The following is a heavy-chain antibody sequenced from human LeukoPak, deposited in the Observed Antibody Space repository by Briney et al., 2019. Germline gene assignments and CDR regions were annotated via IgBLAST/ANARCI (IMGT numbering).Heavy chain of an antibody. V-gene: IGHV3-30-3*01. Sequence: GGSLRLSCAASGFIFSSHTMHWVRQAPGKGLEWVALISKDGTNDYYADSVKGRFTISRDNSKNTLYLQMNSLISEDTAVYYCARSTLGTMTRLGDCWGQGTLVTVSS. CDR3: ARSTLGTMTRLGDC. CDR2: ISKDGTND. CDR1: GFIFSSHT. J-gene: IGHJ4*02. D-gene: IGHD1-1*01.